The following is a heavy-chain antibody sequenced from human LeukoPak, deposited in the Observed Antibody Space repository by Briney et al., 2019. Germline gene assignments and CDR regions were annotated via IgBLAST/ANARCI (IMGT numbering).Heavy chain of an antibody. CDR3: ARGAANIYYYYLDV. V-gene: IGHV4-4*07. J-gene: IGHJ6*03. Sequence: SETLSLTCTVSGGSIRNSYWRWLRQPAGKGLEWIGRIYSSGSAGYNPSLKSRVTMSVDTSKNQFSLRLDSVTAADTAVYYCARGAANIYYYYLDVWGNGTTVTVSS. CDR1: GGSIRNSY. D-gene: IGHD2-15*01. CDR2: IYSSGSA.